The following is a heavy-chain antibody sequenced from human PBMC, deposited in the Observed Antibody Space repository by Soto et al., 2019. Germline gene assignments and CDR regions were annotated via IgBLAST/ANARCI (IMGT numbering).Heavy chain of an antibody. D-gene: IGHD2-15*01. Sequence: QVQLQESGPGLVKPSETLSLPCTAPGGSISIYSWSWFRQPPGKGLEWFGYINYSGTTNYNPPLKSRVTISVDTSKNQFSLTLSSVTAAATAVYYCARRWGRSFDYWGQGTLVTVSS. CDR2: INYSGTT. V-gene: IGHV4-59*08. CDR3: ARRWGRSFDY. CDR1: GGSISIYS. J-gene: IGHJ4*02.